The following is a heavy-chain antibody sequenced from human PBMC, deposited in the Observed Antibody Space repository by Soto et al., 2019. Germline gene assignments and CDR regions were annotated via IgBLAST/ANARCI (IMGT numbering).Heavy chain of an antibody. CDR1: GYTFTSYY. CDR3: ARGAPRIAVASIGWFDP. CDR2: INPSGGST. J-gene: IGHJ5*02. D-gene: IGHD6-19*01. V-gene: IGHV1-46*01. Sequence: QVQLVQSGAEVKKPGASVKVSCKASGYTFTSYYMHWVRQAPGQGLEWMGIINPSGGSTSYEQKFQGRVTMTRDTSTSTVYMELSSLRSEDTAVYYCARGAPRIAVASIGWFDPWGQGTLVTVSS.